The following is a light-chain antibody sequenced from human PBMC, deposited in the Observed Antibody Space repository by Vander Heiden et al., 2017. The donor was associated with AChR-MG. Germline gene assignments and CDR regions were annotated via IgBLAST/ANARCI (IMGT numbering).Light chain of an antibody. Sequence: EIVLTQSPGTLSLSPGERATLSCRASKSVSSRFLAWYQQKPGQAPRLLIYDASSRATGIPDRFSGSGSGTDFTLTISRLEPEDFAVYYCQQYGSSPYTFGQGTKLEIK. J-gene: IGKJ2*01. V-gene: IGKV3-20*01. CDR2: DAS. CDR1: KSVSSRF. CDR3: QQYGSSPYT.